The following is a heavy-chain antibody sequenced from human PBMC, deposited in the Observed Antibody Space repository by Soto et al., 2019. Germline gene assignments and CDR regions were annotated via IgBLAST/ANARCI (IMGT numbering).Heavy chain of an antibody. V-gene: IGHV4-39*01. J-gene: IGHJ4*02. Sequence: QLQLQESGPGLVKPSETLSLTCTVSGGSISSSSYYWGWIRQPPGKGLEWIGSIYYSGSTYYNPSLKSRVTIPVDTSKNQFSLKLSSVTAADTAVYYCARLTLINWNYSVLFDYWGQGTLVTVSS. CDR1: GGSISSSSYY. CDR3: ARLTLINWNYSVLFDY. D-gene: IGHD1-7*01. CDR2: IYYSGST.